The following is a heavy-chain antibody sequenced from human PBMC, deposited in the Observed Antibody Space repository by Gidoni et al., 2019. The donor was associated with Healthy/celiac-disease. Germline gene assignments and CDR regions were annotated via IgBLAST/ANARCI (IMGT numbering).Heavy chain of an antibody. V-gene: IGHV4-39*07. CDR3: ASPALGYYGSGSYYRFWGY. CDR1: GGSISSSSYY. Sequence: QLQLQESVPGLVKPSETLSLTCTVSGGSISSSSYYWSWIRQPPGKGLAWIGSIYYSGSTYYNPSLKSRVTISVDTSKNQFSLKLSSVTAADTAVYYCASPALGYYGSGSYYRFWGYWGQGTLVTVSS. CDR2: IYYSGST. J-gene: IGHJ4*02. D-gene: IGHD3-10*01.